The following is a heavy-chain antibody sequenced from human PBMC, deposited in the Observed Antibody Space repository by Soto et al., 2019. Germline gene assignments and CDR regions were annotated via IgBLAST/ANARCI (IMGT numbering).Heavy chain of an antibody. CDR2: VNPSGGST. CDR3: AREENCSDGICYSEYFQR. CDR1: GYIFTAYS. D-gene: IGHD2-15*01. V-gene: IGHV1-46*01. J-gene: IGHJ1*01. Sequence: SVKVSCKASGYIFTAYSMHGVLQSPVQWLEWMGVVNPSGGSTNYAQKFQGRITMTRDTSTSTVYMDLSSLTSEDTAVYYCAREENCSDGICYSEYFQRWGQGTLVTVSS.